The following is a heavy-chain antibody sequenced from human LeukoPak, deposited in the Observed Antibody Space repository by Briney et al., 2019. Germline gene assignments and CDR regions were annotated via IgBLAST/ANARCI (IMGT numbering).Heavy chain of an antibody. Sequence: SETLSLTCTVSGGSISSYYWSWIRQPAGKGLEWIGRIYTSGSTNYNPSLKSRVTMSVGTSKNQFSLKLSPVTAADTAVYYCARDPIGSNWFDPWGQGTLVTVSS. D-gene: IGHD6-25*01. CDR3: ARDPIGSNWFDP. J-gene: IGHJ5*02. CDR2: IYTSGST. V-gene: IGHV4-4*07. CDR1: GGSISSYY.